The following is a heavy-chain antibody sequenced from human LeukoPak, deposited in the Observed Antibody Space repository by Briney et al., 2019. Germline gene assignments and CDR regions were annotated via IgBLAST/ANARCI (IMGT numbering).Heavy chain of an antibody. Sequence: PSETLSLTCTVSGGSISSSSYYWGWIRQPPGKGLEWIGSIYYSGSTYYNPSLKSRVTISVDTSKNQFSLKLSSVTAADTAVYYCARDRYGGWYHHYFDYWGQGTLVTVSS. CDR1: GGSISSSSYY. D-gene: IGHD6-19*01. CDR2: IYYSGST. V-gene: IGHV4-39*07. J-gene: IGHJ4*02. CDR3: ARDRYGGWYHHYFDY.